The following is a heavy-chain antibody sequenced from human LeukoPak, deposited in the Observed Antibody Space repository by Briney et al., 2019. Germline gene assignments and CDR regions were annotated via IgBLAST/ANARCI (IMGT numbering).Heavy chain of an antibody. J-gene: IGHJ4*02. Sequence: GGSLRLSCAASGFTFSRSIMTWVRQAPEKGLEWVSTIINSDATTYYAESVRGRFTISRDNYRSMMYLQMNSLRAEDASVYYWARGRNRGGHEFVGQFDYWGQGTLVTVSS. CDR1: GFTFSRSI. V-gene: IGHV3-23*01. D-gene: IGHD1-26*01. CDR3: ARGRNRGGHEFVGQFDY. CDR2: IINSDATT.